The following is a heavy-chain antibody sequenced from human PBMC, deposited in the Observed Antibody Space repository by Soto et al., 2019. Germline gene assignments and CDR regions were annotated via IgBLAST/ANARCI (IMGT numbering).Heavy chain of an antibody. CDR2: IYTGDSDT. CDR1: GYSFSYYW. V-gene: IGHV5-51*01. J-gene: IGHJ4*02. Sequence: PVESLKISCKVSGYSFSYYWIAWVRHVPGKGREWMVIIYTGDSDTRYSRSFQGQVTISADKSRRTASPQWSSLKGSEPAIYSCALRGASQWLKFWGGGTLVTVSS. CDR3: ALRGASQWLKF. D-gene: IGHD6-19*01.